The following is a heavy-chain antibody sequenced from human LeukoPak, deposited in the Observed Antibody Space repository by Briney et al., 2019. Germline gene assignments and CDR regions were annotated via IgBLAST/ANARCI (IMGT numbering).Heavy chain of an antibody. Sequence: PGGSLRLSCAASGFTFSNAWMSWVRQAPGKGLEWVGRIKSKTDGGTTDYAAPVKGRFTTSRDDSKNTLYLQMNSLTTEDTAVYYCTTRPPTVTTPQDYWGQGTLVTVSS. CDR3: TTRPPTVTTPQDY. CDR1: GFTFSNAW. D-gene: IGHD4-17*01. V-gene: IGHV3-15*01. J-gene: IGHJ4*02. CDR2: IKSKTDGGTT.